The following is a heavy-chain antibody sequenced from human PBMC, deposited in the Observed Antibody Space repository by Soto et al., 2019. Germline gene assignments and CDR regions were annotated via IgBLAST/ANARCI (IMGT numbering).Heavy chain of an antibody. CDR3: ARDKITGPFDY. D-gene: IGHD2-8*02. CDR2: INHSGRT. J-gene: IGHJ4*02. Sequence: QVQLQQWGAGLLKPSETLSLTCAVYGGSFSGYYWTWIRQPPGTGLEWIGEINHSGRTNYNPSLQSRVPISVDTSKTQFSLTLTSVTAADTAVYYCARDKITGPFDYWGQGTLVTVSS. V-gene: IGHV4-34*01. CDR1: GGSFSGYY.